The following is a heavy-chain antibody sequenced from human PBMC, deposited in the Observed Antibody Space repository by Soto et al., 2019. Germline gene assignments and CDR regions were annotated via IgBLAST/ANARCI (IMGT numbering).Heavy chain of an antibody. CDR3: VREGDYGLLGF. Sequence: QVQLQQSGPGLVKPSQTLSLTCAISGDSVSSNSGAWNWFRQSPSRGLGWLGRTYYRSKWYNDYALSVKSRITINPDTSKNQFSLHLNAWTPEDTAVYYCVREGDYGLLGFWGQGTLVTVSS. J-gene: IGHJ4*02. D-gene: IGHD4-17*01. CDR2: TYYRSKWYN. V-gene: IGHV6-1*01. CDR1: GDSVSSNSGA.